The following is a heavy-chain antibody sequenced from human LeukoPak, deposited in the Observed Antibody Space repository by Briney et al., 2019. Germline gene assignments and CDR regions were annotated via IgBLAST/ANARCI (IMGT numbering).Heavy chain of an antibody. CDR3: ARFDYGDSAGRAGPLNY. CDR2: RHYSGSF. D-gene: IGHD4-17*01. CDR1: GGSISSYY. J-gene: IGHJ4*02. V-gene: IGHV4-59*01. Sequence: SETLSLTCTVSGGSISSYYWSWIRQPPGKGLEWIGYRHYSGSFNYSPSLKSRAIISLDTSKNQFSLRLSSVTAADTAVYYCARFDYGDSAGRAGPLNYWGQGTLVTVSS.